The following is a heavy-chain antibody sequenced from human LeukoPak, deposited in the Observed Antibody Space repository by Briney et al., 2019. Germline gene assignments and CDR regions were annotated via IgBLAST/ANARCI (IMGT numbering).Heavy chain of an antibody. J-gene: IGHJ4*02. D-gene: IGHD1-26*01. CDR3: ARGRPYSGGYHLDY. CDR2: IYYSGST. V-gene: IGHV4-30-2*03. CDR1: GGSISSGGSR. Sequence: SQTLSLTCNVSGGSISSGGSRWSWIRQPPGKGLEWIGNIYYSGSTYYNPSLKSRVTMSVDTSKNQFFLKLNSVTAADTAVYYCARGRPYSGGYHLDYWGQGTLVTVSS.